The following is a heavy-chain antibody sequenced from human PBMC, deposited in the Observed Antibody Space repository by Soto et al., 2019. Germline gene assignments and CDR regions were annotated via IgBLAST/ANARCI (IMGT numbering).Heavy chain of an antibody. V-gene: IGHV3-7*01. CDR3: ARDLNYGVSTVYYDVFDT. J-gene: IGHJ3*02. CDR1: GFTFSTSW. Sequence: VQLVESGGGLVQPGGSLRLSCLASGFTFSTSWMTWVRQAPGKGLEWVANMKGDGSKENYVDSVKGRFTISRDNAKISLFLQMNSLRDEDTALYYCARDLNYGVSTVYYDVFDTWGQGTMVTVSP. D-gene: IGHD4-17*01. CDR2: MKGDGSKE.